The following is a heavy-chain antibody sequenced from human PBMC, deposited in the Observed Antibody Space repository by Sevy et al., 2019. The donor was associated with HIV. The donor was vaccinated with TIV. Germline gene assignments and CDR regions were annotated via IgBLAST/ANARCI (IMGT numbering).Heavy chain of an antibody. J-gene: IGHJ6*02. V-gene: IGHV3-30*04. D-gene: IGHD3-16*02. Sequence: GGSLRLSCAASGFSFSRSPMHWVRQAPGKGLEWVAVMSYNGNKKYNGDSVKGRFTISRDDAKKTLYLQMNSLRGEDTAVYYCAGEGVLIGGAIVSYGMDVWGQGTTVTVSS. CDR2: MSYNGNKK. CDR1: GFSFSRSP. CDR3: AGEGVLIGGAIVSYGMDV.